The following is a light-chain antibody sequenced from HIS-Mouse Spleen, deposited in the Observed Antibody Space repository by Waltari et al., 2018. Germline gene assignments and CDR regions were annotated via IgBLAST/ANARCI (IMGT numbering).Light chain of an antibody. CDR3: QQYNNWPWT. CDR2: VAS. CDR1: QSVSSN. Sequence: EIVMTQSPATLSVSPGERATLSCRASQSVSSNFAGYQQKPGQAPRLHIYVASTRATGIPARFSGSGSGTEFTLTISSMQSEDFAVYYCQQYNNWPWTFGQGTKVEIK. V-gene: IGKV3-15*01. J-gene: IGKJ1*01.